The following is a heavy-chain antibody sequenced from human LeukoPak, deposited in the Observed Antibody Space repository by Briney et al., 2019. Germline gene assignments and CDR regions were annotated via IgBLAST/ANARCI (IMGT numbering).Heavy chain of an antibody. D-gene: IGHD3-3*01. CDR3: ARDLTIFGVVLDY. CDR1: GLIVSSNY. J-gene: IGHJ4*02. Sequence: SGGSLRLSCAASGLIVSSNYMTWVRQAPGKGLEWVSYISSSSSTIYYADSVKGRFTISRDNAKNSLYLQMNSLRAEDTAVYYCARDLTIFGVVLDYWGQGTLVTVSS. V-gene: IGHV3-48*01. CDR2: ISSSSSTI.